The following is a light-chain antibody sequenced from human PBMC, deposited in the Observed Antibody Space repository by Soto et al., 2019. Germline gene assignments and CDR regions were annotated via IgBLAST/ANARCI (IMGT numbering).Light chain of an antibody. J-gene: IGLJ1*01. CDR2: SNN. Sequence: QSVLTQPPSASGTPGQRVTISCSGSSSNIGSNTVNWYQQLPGTAPKLLIYSNNQRPSGVPDRFSGSKSGTSASLAISGLQSEDEVYYYCAAWDDSLNGLYVFGTGTNVTVL. CDR1: SSNIGSNT. CDR3: AAWDDSLNGLYV. V-gene: IGLV1-44*01.